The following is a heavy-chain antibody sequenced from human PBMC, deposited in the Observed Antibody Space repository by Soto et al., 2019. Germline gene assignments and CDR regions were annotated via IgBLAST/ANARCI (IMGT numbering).Heavy chain of an antibody. CDR1: GGSISSSNW. D-gene: IGHD2-2*01. Sequence: SETLSLTCAVSGGSISSSNWWSWVRQPPGKGLEWIGEIYHSGSTNYNPSLKSRVTISVDKSKNQFSLKLSSVTAADTAVYYCAQLGYCSSTSGPCYYYGMDVWGQGTTVTVSS. V-gene: IGHV4-4*02. CDR2: IYHSGST. J-gene: IGHJ6*02. CDR3: AQLGYCSSTSGPCYYYGMDV.